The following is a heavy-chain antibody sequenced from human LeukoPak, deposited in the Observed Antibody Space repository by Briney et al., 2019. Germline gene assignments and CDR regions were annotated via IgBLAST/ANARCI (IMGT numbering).Heavy chain of an antibody. D-gene: IGHD1-26*01. J-gene: IGHJ6*02. CDR1: GGTFSIYA. CDR2: IIPIFGTA. CDR3: ARVGATYYYYYYGMDV. V-gene: IGHV1-69*13. Sequence: SVKVSCTASGGTFSIYAISWVRQAPGQGLEWMGGIIPIFGTANYAQKFQGRVTITADESTSTAYMELSSLRSEDTAVYYCARVGATYYYYYYGMDVWGQGTTVTVSS.